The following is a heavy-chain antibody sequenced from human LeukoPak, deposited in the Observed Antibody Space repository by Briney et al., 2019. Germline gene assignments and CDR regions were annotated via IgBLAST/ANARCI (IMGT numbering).Heavy chain of an antibody. V-gene: IGHV3-30*18. CDR2: ISYDGSNK. Sequence: PGRSLILSCAASGFTFSSYGMHWVRQAPGKGLEWVAVISYDGSNKYYADSVKGRFTISRDNSKNTLYLQMNSLRAEDTAVYYCAKDLRELLGSYYYGMDVWGKGTTVTVSS. CDR3: AKDLRELLGSYYYGMDV. J-gene: IGHJ6*04. CDR1: GFTFSSYG. D-gene: IGHD3-10*01.